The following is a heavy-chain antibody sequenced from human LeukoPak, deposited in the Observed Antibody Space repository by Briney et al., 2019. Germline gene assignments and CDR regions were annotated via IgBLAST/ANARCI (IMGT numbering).Heavy chain of an antibody. CDR2: ISYDGSNK. CDR3: ARGDSGPFDY. Sequence: PGRSLRLSCAASGFTFSSYAMHWVRQAPGKGLEWVAVISYDGSNKYYADSVKGRFTISRDNSENTLYLQMNSLRAEDTAVYYCARGDSGPFDYWGQGTLVTVSS. D-gene: IGHD5-12*01. CDR1: GFTFSSYA. V-gene: IGHV3-30*01. J-gene: IGHJ4*02.